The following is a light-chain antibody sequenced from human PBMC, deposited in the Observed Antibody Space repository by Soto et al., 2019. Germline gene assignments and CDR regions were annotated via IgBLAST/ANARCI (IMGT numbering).Light chain of an antibody. V-gene: IGLV2-14*01. CDR1: SSDVGGYNF. Sequence: QSALTQPASVSGSPGQSITISCSGSSSDVGGYNFVSWYQQHPGKAPKVMIYEVSNRPLGVSDRFSGSKSGNTASLSISGLQAEDEADYFCSSYAGSSSFRVLFGGGTKVTVL. CDR3: SSYAGSSSFRVL. J-gene: IGLJ2*01. CDR2: EVS.